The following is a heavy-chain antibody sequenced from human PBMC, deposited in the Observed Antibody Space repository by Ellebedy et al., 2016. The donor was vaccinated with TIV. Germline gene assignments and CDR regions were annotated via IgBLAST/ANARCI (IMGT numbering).Heavy chain of an antibody. V-gene: IGHV3-23*01. D-gene: IGHD6-19*01. CDR1: GITFSSYT. CDR3: AKEALAV. J-gene: IGHJ4*02. Sequence: GESLKISCAASGITFSSYTMDWVRQAPGKGLEWVSGISGSGGTTFYADSVKGRFTISSDNFKKMLYLQMNRLIVDDTAIYYCAKEALAVWGQGTLVTVSS. CDR2: ISGSGGTT.